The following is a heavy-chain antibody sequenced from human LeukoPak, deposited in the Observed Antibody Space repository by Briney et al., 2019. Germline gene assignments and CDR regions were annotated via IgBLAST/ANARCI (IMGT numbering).Heavy chain of an antibody. CDR2: ISGSGGST. Sequence: PGGSLRLSCAASGFTFSSYAMSWFRQAPGKGLEWVSAISGSGGSTYYADSVKGRFTISRDSSKNTLYLQMNSLRAEDTAVYYCARAAAGRAYYHYGMDVWGQGTTVTVSS. CDR3: ARAAAGRAYYHYGMDV. V-gene: IGHV3-23*01. J-gene: IGHJ6*02. CDR1: GFTFSSYA. D-gene: IGHD6-13*01.